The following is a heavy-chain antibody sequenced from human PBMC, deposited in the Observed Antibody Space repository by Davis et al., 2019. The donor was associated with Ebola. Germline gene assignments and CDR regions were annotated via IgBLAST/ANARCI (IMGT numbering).Heavy chain of an antibody. V-gene: IGHV3-21*01. CDR3: ARGLSSGDY. CDR1: GFLFNTYS. D-gene: IGHD3-22*01. Sequence: PGGSLRLSCAASGFLFNTYSMNWVRQAPGKGLEWVSSISSGSNYIYYGDSMKGRFTISRDNAENALYLQINSLRAEDTAVYYCARGLSSGDYWGQGTLVTVSS. CDR2: ISSGSNYI. J-gene: IGHJ4*02.